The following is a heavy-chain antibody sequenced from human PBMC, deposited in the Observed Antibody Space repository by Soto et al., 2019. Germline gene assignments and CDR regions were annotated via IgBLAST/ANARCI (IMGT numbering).Heavy chain of an antibody. D-gene: IGHD2-15*01. V-gene: IGHV4-34*01. Sequence: SETLSLTCAVYGGSFSGYYWSWIRQPPGKGLEWIGEINHSGSTNYNPSLKSRVTISVDTSKNQFSLKLSSVTAADTAVYYCARARGYCSGGSCYTDYWGQGTLVTVSS. CDR2: INHSGST. CDR3: ARARGYCSGGSCYTDY. CDR1: GGSFSGYY. J-gene: IGHJ4*02.